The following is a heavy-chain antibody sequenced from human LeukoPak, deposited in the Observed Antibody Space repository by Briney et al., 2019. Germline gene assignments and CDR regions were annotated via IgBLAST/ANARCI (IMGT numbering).Heavy chain of an antibody. Sequence: AGGSLRLSCAASGFTFSDSAMNWVRQAPGRGLEWVTAISGSGTNTYYVDSVKGRFTISRDNSKNTLQLQMNSLRPDDTAVYYCARDPVYYYDSSGPFDPWGQGTLVTVSS. CDR3: ARDPVYYYDSSGPFDP. V-gene: IGHV3-23*01. CDR1: GFTFSDSA. CDR2: ISGSGTNT. D-gene: IGHD3-22*01. J-gene: IGHJ5*02.